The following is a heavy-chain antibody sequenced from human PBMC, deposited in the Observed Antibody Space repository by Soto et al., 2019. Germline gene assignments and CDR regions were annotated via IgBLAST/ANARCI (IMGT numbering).Heavy chain of an antibody. Sequence: VASVKVSCKASGYTFTSYGISWVRQAPGQGLEWMGWISAYNGNTNYAQKLQGRVTMTTDTSTSTAYMELRSLRSDDTAVYYCARGTELRYFDWLSTNWFDPWGQGTLVTVSS. D-gene: IGHD3-9*01. CDR1: GYTFTSYG. CDR3: ARGTELRYFDWLSTNWFDP. V-gene: IGHV1-18*04. CDR2: ISAYNGNT. J-gene: IGHJ5*02.